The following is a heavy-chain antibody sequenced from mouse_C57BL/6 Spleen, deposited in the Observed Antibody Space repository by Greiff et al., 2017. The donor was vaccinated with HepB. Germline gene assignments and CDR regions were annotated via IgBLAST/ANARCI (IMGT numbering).Heavy chain of an antibody. CDR2: FYPGSGSI. Sequence: VQLQQSGAELVKPGASVKLSCKASGYTFTEYSIHWVKQRSGQGLEWIGVFYPGSGSIKYNEKFKDKATLTADKSSSTAYMELSRVTSEDSAVYFEARDGGEGYDSYGGYAMDYWGQGTSVTVSS. D-gene: IGHD2-3*01. CDR3: ARDGGEGYDSYGGYAMDY. J-gene: IGHJ4*01. V-gene: IGHV1-62-2*01. CDR1: GYTFTEYS.